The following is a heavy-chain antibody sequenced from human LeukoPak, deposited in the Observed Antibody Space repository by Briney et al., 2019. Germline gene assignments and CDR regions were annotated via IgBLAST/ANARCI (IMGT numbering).Heavy chain of an antibody. CDR1: GFTFSNYW. CDR2: INRDGSER. J-gene: IGHJ6*02. Sequence: GGSLRLSCAASGFTFSNYWMTWVRQAPGKGLEWVANINRDGSERYYVDSVKGRFTISRDDAKSSLYLQINSLRAEDTAVYYCARRNAMDVWGQGTTVIVFS. CDR3: ARRNAMDV. V-gene: IGHV3-7*03.